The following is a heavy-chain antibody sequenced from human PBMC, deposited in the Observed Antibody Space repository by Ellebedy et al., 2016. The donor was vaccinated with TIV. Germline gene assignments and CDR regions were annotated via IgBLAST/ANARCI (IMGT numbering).Heavy chain of an antibody. CDR3: ARAGHFNWNFDY. D-gene: IGHD1-1*01. V-gene: IGHV1-69*13. CDR1: GGTFSSYA. J-gene: IGHJ4*02. CDR2: IIPIFGTA. Sequence: AASVKVSCKASGGTFSSYAISWVRQAPGQGLEWMGGIIPIFGTANYAQKFQGRVTITADESTSTAYMELSSLRSEDTAVYYCARAGHFNWNFDYWGQGTLVTVSS.